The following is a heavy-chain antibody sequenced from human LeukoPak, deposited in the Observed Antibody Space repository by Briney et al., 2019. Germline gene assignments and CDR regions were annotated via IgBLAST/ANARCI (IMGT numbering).Heavy chain of an antibody. D-gene: IGHD3-22*01. CDR3: AKERWSSYDSSGYTDY. V-gene: IGHV3-23*01. CDR2: ISGSGDNT. CDR1: GFTFSSYA. Sequence: GGSLRLSCAASGFTFSSYAMSWVRQAPGKGLEWVSTISGSGDNTYYADSVKGRFTISRDNSKNTLYLQLNSLRAEDTAVYYCAKERWSSYDSSGYTDYWGQGTLVTVSS. J-gene: IGHJ4*02.